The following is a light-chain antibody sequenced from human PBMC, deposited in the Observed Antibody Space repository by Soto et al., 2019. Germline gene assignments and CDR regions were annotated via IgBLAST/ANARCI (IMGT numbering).Light chain of an antibody. V-gene: IGKV1-6*01. CDR1: QGIRND. CDR3: IQHRI. CDR2: AAS. J-gene: IGKJ3*01. Sequence: AIQMTQSPSSLSASVGDRVTITCRASQGIRNDLGWYQQKPGKAPKLLIYAASSLQSGVPSRFRGSGSGTDFTLTISRLKHEDFATYYCIQHRIFGPGTKVHI.